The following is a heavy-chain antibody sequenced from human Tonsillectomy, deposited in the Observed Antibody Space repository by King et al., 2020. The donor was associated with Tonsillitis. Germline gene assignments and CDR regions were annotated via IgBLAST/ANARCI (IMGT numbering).Heavy chain of an antibody. CDR1: GGTFRSYA. CDR3: ARGRDIVVLPAGTPVDY. V-gene: IGHV1-69*06. J-gene: IGHJ4*02. CDR2: IIPIFDSA. D-gene: IGHD2-2*01. Sequence: VQLVQSGAEVKRPGSSVKVSCKASGGTFRSYAINWVRQAPGQGLEWMGGIIPIFDSANYAQKFQGRVTITADKSTSTAYMELSSLRSEDAAVYYCARGRDIVVLPAGTPVDYWGQGTLVTVSA.